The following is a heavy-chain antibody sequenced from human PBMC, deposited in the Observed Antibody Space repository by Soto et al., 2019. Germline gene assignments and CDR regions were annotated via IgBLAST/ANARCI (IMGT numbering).Heavy chain of an antibody. CDR2: ISSSSSYI. V-gene: IGHV3-21*01. J-gene: IGHJ1*01. D-gene: IGHD2-21*01. CDR1: GFTFSSYS. CDR3: ARVVGDYDGGGECYCNEYFQQ. Sequence: GGSLRLSCAASGFTFSSYSMNWVRQAPGKGLEWVSSISSSSSYIYYADSVKGRFTISRDNAKNSLYLQMNSLRAEDTAVYYCARVVGDYDGGGECYCNEYFQQWGQGTLVTFAS.